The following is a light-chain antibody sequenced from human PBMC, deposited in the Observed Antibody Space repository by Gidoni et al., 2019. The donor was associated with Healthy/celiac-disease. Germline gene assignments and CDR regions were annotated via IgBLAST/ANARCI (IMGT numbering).Light chain of an antibody. J-gene: IGKJ1*01. CDR3: QQYNSSPGT. Sequence: DIQMTQSPSTLSASVGDRVTITCRASQSISSWLAWYQQKPGKAPKLLSYDASSLESGVPSRFSGSGSGTEFTLTISSLQPDDFATYYCQQYNSSPGTFGQGTKVEIK. CDR1: QSISSW. CDR2: DAS. V-gene: IGKV1-5*01.